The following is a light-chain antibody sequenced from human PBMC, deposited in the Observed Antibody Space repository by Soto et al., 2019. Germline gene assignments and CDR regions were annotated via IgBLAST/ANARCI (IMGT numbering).Light chain of an antibody. CDR1: SSDVGGYNY. J-gene: IGLJ1*01. V-gene: IGLV2-14*01. CDR2: DIS. CDR3: SSYTSSSTRV. Sequence: QSALTQPASVSGSPGQSITISCTGTSSDVGGYNYVSWYQQHPGKAPKLMIYDISNRPSGVSNRVSGSKSGNTAALTISGLQTDDEADYYFSSYTSSSTRVFGTGTKLTVL.